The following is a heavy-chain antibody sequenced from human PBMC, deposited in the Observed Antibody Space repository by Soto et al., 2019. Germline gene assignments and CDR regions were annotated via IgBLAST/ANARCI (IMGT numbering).Heavy chain of an antibody. V-gene: IGHV1-18*01. Sequence: QVQLVQSGTEVKRPGASVKVSCKASGYTFSNYGVSWMRQAPGQGLEWVGWFNPANQNTNYEQKFQDRVSMTADTTTDTGYMELRGLRSDGTAVDYWARVKFGDPFSFWGQGTLVTVSS. CDR2: FNPANQNT. CDR3: ARVKFGDPFSF. J-gene: IGHJ4*02. D-gene: IGHD2-21*02. CDR1: GYTFSNYG.